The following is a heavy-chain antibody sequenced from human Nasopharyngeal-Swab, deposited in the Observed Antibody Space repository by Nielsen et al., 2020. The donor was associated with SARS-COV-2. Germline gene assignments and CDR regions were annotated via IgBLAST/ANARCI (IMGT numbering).Heavy chain of an antibody. CDR2: IKQDGSEK. J-gene: IGHJ6*02. Sequence: GGSLRLSCAASGFTFSSYWMSWVRQAPGKGLEWVANIKQDGSEKYYVDSVKGRFIISRDNAKNSLYLQMNSLRVEDTAVYYCARARTNGVGYGMDVWGQGTTVTVSS. CDR1: GFTFSSYW. V-gene: IGHV3-7*01. CDR3: ARARTNGVGYGMDV. D-gene: IGHD2-8*01.